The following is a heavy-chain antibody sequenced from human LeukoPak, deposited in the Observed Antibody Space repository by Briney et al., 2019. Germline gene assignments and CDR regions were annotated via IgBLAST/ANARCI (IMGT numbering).Heavy chain of an antibody. V-gene: IGHV4-59*01. CDR3: ARVIMSSLFYYYMDV. CDR2: IDYSGST. Sequence: PSETLSLTCTVSGGSISTYYWTWIRQPPGKGLEWIAHIDYSGSTNYNPSLKSRVTISVDTSKNQFSLKLSSVTAADTAVYYCARVIMSSLFYYYMDVWGKGTTVTVSS. J-gene: IGHJ6*03. D-gene: IGHD3-3*01. CDR1: GGSISTYY.